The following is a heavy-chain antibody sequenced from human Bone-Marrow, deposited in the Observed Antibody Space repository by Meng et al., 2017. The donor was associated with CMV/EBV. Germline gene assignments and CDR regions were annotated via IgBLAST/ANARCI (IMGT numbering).Heavy chain of an antibody. CDR3: AKLEGMGKVDY. CDR2: IYSGGSST. J-gene: IGHJ4*02. V-gene: IGHV3-23*03. D-gene: IGHD1-14*01. Sequence: GESLKISCAASGFTFSSYAMSWVRQAPGKGLEWVSVIYSGGSSTYYADSVKGRFTISRDNSKNTLYLQMNSLRAEDTAIYYCAKLEGMGKVDYWGQGTLVTVSS. CDR1: GFTFSSYA.